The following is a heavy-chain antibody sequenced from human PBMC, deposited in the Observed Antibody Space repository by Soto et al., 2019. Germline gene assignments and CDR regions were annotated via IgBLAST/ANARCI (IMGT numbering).Heavy chain of an antibody. J-gene: IGHJ6*02. CDR1: DGSFNGFH. CDR3: ARGVPFGHYSMDV. D-gene: IGHD3-3*01. Sequence: SETLSLTCAVYDGSFNGFHWTSIRRPPGKGLEWIGEIKHSGSTNYNPSLTRRVTISVDTSKNQFSLKLNSVTAADTAVYYCARGVPFGHYSMDVWGQGTTVTVSS. CDR2: IKHSGST. V-gene: IGHV4-34*01.